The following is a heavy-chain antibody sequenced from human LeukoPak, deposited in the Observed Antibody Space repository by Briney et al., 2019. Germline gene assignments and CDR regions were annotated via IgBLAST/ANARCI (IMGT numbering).Heavy chain of an antibody. V-gene: IGHV3-9*01. CDR3: AKGSGGSYSGWFDP. Sequence: PGGSLRLSCAASGFTFDDYAMHWVRQAPGKGLDWVSGISWNSGSIGYADSVKGRFTISRDNAKNSLYLQMNSLRAEDTALYYCAKGSGGSYSGWFDPWGQGTLVTVSS. D-gene: IGHD1-26*01. CDR1: GFTFDDYA. CDR2: ISWNSGSI. J-gene: IGHJ5*02.